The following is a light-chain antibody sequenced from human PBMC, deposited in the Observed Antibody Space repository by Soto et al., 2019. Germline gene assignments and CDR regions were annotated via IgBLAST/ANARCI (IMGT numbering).Light chain of an antibody. CDR1: GSDVGGYNY. V-gene: IGLV2-14*01. J-gene: IGLJ2*01. Sequence: QSVLTQPASVSGSRGQSITISCTGTGSDVGGYNYDSWYQQHPGKAPKVMIYDVSNRPSGVSNRFSGSKSGNTASLTISGLQAEDEADYYCSSYTSASTPLVFGGGTKVTVL. CDR2: DVS. CDR3: SSYTSASTPLV.